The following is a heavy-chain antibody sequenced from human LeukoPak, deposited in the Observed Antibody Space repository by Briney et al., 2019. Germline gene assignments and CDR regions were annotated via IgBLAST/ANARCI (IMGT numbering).Heavy chain of an antibody. CDR2: IIPIFGTA. J-gene: IGHJ4*02. CDR1: GGTFSSYA. CDR3: ATSSTVVTPYYFDY. V-gene: IGHV1-69*13. D-gene: IGHD4-23*01. Sequence: GASAKVSFKASGGTFSSYAISWVRQAPGQGLEWMGGIIPIFGTANYAQKFQGRVTITADESTSTAYMELSSLRSEDTAVYYCATSSTVVTPYYFDYWGQGTLVTVSS.